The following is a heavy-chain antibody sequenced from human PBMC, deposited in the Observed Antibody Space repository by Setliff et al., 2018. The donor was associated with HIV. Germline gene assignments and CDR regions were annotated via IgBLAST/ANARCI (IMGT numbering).Heavy chain of an antibody. CDR2: INPSGGTT. J-gene: IGHJ6*03. CDR3: ARARTDYYDRGRRSHYYIDV. CDR1: GYSFTSYY. D-gene: IGHD3-22*01. V-gene: IGHV1-46*01. Sequence: ASVKVSCKASGYSFTSYYVHWVRQAPGQGLEWMGIINPSGGTTSYAQKFQGRVTMTRDTSTSTVYMELSSLRSEDTAVYYCARARTDYYDRGRRSHYYIDVWARGATVTVSS.